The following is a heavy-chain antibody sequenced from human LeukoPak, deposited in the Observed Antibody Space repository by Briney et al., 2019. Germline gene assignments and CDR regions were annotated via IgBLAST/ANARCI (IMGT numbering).Heavy chain of an antibody. CDR2: ISYDGSNK. CDR3: ARRRDIVVVPAARGAFDI. CDR1: GFNFSSYA. Sequence: GGSLRLSCAASGFNFSSYAMHWVRPAPGKGLEWVAVISYDGSNKYYADSVKGRFTISRDNSKNTLYLQMNSLRAEDTAVYYCARRRDIVVVPAARGAFDIWGQGTMVTVSS. V-gene: IGHV3-30*04. J-gene: IGHJ3*02. D-gene: IGHD2-2*01.